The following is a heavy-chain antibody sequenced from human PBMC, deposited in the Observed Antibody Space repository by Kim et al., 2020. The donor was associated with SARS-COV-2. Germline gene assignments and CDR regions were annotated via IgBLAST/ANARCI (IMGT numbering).Heavy chain of an antibody. CDR1: GGSFSGYY. CDR2: INHSGST. J-gene: IGHJ4*01. Sequence: SETLSLTCAVYGGSFSGYYWCWIRQPPGKGLEWIGEINHSGSTNYNPSLKSRVTISVDTSKNQFSLKLSSVTAADTAVYYCARGVSFDYLGQGTLVTVSS. V-gene: IGHV4-34*01. CDR3: ARGVSFDY.